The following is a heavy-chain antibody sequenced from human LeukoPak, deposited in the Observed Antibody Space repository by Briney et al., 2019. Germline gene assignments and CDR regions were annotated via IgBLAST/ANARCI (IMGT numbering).Heavy chain of an antibody. D-gene: IGHD3-10*01. J-gene: IGHJ5*02. Sequence: SVKASCKASGGTFSSYAISWVRQAPGQGLEWMGGIIPIFGTANYAQKFQGRVTITADESTSTAYMELSSLRSEDTAVYYCAREGDYYGSGSYYNVWFDPWGQGTLVTVSS. CDR2: IIPIFGTA. CDR1: GGTFSSYA. CDR3: AREGDYYGSGSYYNVWFDP. V-gene: IGHV1-69*13.